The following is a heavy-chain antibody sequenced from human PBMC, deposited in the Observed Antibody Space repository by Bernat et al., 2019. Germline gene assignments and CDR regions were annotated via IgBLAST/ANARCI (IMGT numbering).Heavy chain of an antibody. CDR1: GFTFSSYG. CDR3: AKRQAGAGAYYFDY. CDR2: IQYDGSNK. V-gene: IGHV3-30*02. Sequence: QVQLVESGGGVVQPGGSLRLSCAASGFTFSSYGMHWVRQAPGKGLEWVAFIQYDGSNKYYADSVKGRFTISRDNSKNALYLQMNSLRAEDTAVYYCAKRQAGAGAYYFDYWGQGTLVTVSS. D-gene: IGHD6-19*01. J-gene: IGHJ4*02.